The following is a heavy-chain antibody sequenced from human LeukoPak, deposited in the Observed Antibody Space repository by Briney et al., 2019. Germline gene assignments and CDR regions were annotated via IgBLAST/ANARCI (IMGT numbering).Heavy chain of an antibody. CDR1: GSTFSSYA. CDR3: AREFGSYYDY. V-gene: IGHV3-30*04. Sequence: PGGSLRLSCAASGSTFSSYAMHWVRQAPGKGLEWVAVISYDGSNKYYADSVKGRFTISRDNSKNTLYLQMTSLRAEDTAVYYCAREFGSYYDYWGQGTLVTVSS. D-gene: IGHD3-16*01. J-gene: IGHJ4*02. CDR2: ISYDGSNK.